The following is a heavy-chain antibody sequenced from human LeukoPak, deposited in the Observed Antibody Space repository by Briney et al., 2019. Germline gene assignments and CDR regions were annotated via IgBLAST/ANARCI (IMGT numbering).Heavy chain of an antibody. CDR1: RYTFTSYD. J-gene: IGHJ4*02. D-gene: IGHD3-22*01. V-gene: IGHV1-8*01. CDR3: ARVEFISGYSHVY. Sequence: ASVKVSCKASRYTFTSYDINWVRQAPGQGLEWMGWMNPNSGNTGYAQKFQGRVTMTRSIFISTAYMELSSLRSEDTAVYYCARVEFISGYSHVYWGQGTLVTVSS. CDR2: MNPNSGNT.